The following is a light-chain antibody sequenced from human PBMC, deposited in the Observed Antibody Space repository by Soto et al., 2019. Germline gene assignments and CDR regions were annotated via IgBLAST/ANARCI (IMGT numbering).Light chain of an antibody. J-gene: IGKJ1*01. V-gene: IGKV1-27*01. CDR3: QKYDSAPWT. CDR2: GAS. Sequence: EIQMTQSPSSLSASVGDRITITCRASQGISNYLAWYQQKPGKVTKLLIYGASTLQLGVPSRLSGSGSGTDFPLIINSLQPEDVATYYCQKYDSAPWTFGQGTKVEI. CDR1: QGISNY.